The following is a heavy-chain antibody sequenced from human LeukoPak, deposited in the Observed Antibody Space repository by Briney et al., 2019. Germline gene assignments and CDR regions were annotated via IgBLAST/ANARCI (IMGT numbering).Heavy chain of an antibody. J-gene: IGHJ4*02. Sequence: GGSLRLSCAASGFTFSSYAMSWVRQAPGKGLEWVSAISVSGGSTYYADSVKGRFTISRDNSKNTLYLQMNSLRAEDTAVYYCAKDLGYSGYDPLDYWGQGTLVTVSS. CDR2: ISVSGGST. CDR1: GFTFSSYA. CDR3: AKDLGYSGYDPLDY. V-gene: IGHV3-23*01. D-gene: IGHD5-12*01.